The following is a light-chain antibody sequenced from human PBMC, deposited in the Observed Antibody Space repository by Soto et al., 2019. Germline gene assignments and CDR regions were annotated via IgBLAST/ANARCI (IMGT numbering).Light chain of an antibody. Sequence: DIVMTQSPATLSVSPGERANLSCTASQSVSSNVAWYQQKPGQAPRRLIYGASTRATGIPARFSGSGSGTEVTLTISSLQSEDFAVYYCQQYNNWPPWTFGQGTKV. CDR3: QQYNNWPPWT. CDR1: QSVSSN. CDR2: GAS. V-gene: IGKV3-15*01. J-gene: IGKJ1*01.